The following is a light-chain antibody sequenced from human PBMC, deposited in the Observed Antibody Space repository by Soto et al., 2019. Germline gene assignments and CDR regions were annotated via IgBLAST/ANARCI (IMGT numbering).Light chain of an antibody. CDR1: QSVSSSY. Sequence: EIVVTQYPGTLSLSPGERATLSCRASQSVSSSYLAWYQQKPGQAPRLLIYGASSRATGIPDRFSGSGSGTDFPLTISRLEPEDFAVYYCQQLEAFGQGTKVEIE. CDR3: QQLEA. CDR2: GAS. J-gene: IGKJ1*01. V-gene: IGKV3-20*01.